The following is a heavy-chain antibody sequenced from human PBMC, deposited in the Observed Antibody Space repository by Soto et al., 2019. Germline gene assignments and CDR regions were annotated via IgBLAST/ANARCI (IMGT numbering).Heavy chain of an antibody. D-gene: IGHD6-19*01. CDR1: GFTFSSYA. V-gene: IGHV3-23*01. Sequence: PGGSLRLSCAASGFTFSSYAMSWVRQSPGEGLEWVSGVNDSGDRTYYADSVKGRFTISRDNSKNTLYLQMNTLRAEDTALYYCVRDPQSSGWSYNWYDPWGQGTRVTVSS. CDR2: VNDSGDRT. J-gene: IGHJ5*02. CDR3: VRDPQSSGWSYNWYDP.